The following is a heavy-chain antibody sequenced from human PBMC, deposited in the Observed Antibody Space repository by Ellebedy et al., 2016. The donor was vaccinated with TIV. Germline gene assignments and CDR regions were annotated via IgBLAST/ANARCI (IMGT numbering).Heavy chain of an antibody. CDR2: INGDGKSI. Sequence: PGGSLRLSCAASGFTFSNYWMHWVRHAPGKGLVCVSRINGDGKSITNADSVKGRFTISRDNAKSTLYLEMNSLRVDDTAVYYCARAGYDILTGYDYDGFDIWGQGTTVTVSS. J-gene: IGHJ3*02. CDR3: ARAGYDILTGYDYDGFDI. V-gene: IGHV3-74*01. CDR1: GFTFSNYW. D-gene: IGHD3-9*01.